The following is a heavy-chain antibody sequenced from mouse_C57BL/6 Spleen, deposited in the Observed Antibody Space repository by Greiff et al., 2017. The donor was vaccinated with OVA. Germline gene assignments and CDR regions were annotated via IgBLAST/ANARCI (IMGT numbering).Heavy chain of an antibody. V-gene: IGHV1-80*01. D-gene: IGHD1-1*01. CDR3: ARGGDYYGSSDY. CDR1: GYAFSSYW. J-gene: IGHJ2*01. CDR2: IYPGDGDT. Sequence: QVHVKQSGAELVKPGASVKISCKASGYAFSSYWMNWVKQRPGKGLEWIGQIYPGDGDTNYNGKFKGKATLTADKSSSTAYMQLSSLTSEDSAVYFCARGGDYYGSSDYWGQGTTLTVSS.